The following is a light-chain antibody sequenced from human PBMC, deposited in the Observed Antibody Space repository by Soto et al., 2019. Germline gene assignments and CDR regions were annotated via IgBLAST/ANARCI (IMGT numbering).Light chain of an antibody. CDR1: SSNIGSNT. V-gene: IGLV1-44*01. CDR2: SNN. Sequence: QSVLTQPLSASGTPGQGVTISGSGRSSNIGSNTVNWYQQLPGTAPKLLIYSNNQRPSGVPDRFSGYKSGTSASLAISGLQSQDESDYYCAAWDDSLNVNVVFGGGTKLTVL. CDR3: AAWDDSLNVNVV. J-gene: IGLJ2*01.